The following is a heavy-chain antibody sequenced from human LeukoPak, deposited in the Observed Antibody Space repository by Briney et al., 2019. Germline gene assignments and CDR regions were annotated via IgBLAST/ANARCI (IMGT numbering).Heavy chain of an antibody. CDR3: AKGEVAATHFDY. J-gene: IGHJ4*02. Sequence: GRSLRLSCAASGFTFSSYAMHWVRQAPGKGLEWVAVISYDGSNKYYADSAKGRFTISRDNSKNTLYLQMNSLRAEDTAVYYCAKGEVAATHFDYWGQGTLVTVSS. CDR1: GFTFSSYA. D-gene: IGHD2-15*01. CDR2: ISYDGSNK. V-gene: IGHV3-30*04.